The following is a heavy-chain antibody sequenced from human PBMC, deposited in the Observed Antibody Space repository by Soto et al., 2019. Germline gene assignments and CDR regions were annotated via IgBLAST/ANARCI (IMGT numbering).Heavy chain of an antibody. CDR2: IIPMFGTA. J-gene: IGHJ4*02. Sequence: QVQLVQSGAEVKKPESSVKVSCKAPGGTFSTYAISWVRQAPGQGLEWMGGIIPMFGTANYAQRFQDRVTITGDESTNTVYMELSSLRSEDTAVYFCASGIQLWLRRINTGYSGWGQGTMVTVSS. V-gene: IGHV1-69*12. CDR3: ASGIQLWLRRINTGYSG. CDR1: GGTFSTYA. D-gene: IGHD5-18*01.